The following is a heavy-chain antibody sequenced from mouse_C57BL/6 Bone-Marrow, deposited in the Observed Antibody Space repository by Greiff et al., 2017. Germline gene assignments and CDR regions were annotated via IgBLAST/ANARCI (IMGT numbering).Heavy chain of an antibody. J-gene: IGHJ3*01. CDR2: IDPSDSYT. Sequence: QVQLQQPGAELVKPGASVKLSCKASGYTFTSYWMQWVKQRPGQGLEWIGEIDPSDSYTNYNQKFKGKATLTVDTSSSTAYMQLSSLTSEDSAVYYCARGLLGFAYWGQGTLVTVSA. V-gene: IGHV1-50*01. CDR3: ARGLLGFAY. D-gene: IGHD4-1*01. CDR1: GYTFTSYW.